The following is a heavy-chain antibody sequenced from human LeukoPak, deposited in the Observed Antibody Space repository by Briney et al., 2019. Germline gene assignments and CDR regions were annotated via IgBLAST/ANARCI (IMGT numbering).Heavy chain of an antibody. J-gene: IGHJ4*02. D-gene: IGHD5-18*01. Sequence: GGSLRLSCVVSGFTFSSYAMHWVRQAPGKGLEWVAVISYDGSNKYYADSVNGRFTISRDNSKNTLYLQMNSLRAEDTAVYYCARSYPRYSYGATTNWGQGTLVTVSS. V-gene: IGHV3-30*04. CDR1: GFTFSSYA. CDR2: ISYDGSNK. CDR3: ARSYPRYSYGATTN.